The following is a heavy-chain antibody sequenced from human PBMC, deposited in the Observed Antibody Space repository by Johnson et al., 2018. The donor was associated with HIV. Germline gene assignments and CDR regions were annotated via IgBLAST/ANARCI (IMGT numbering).Heavy chain of an antibody. CDR1: GFTFDDYG. CDR3: ARTYASSSDDAFDL. J-gene: IGHJ3*01. D-gene: IGHD6-6*01. Sequence: VQLVESGGGVVRPGVSLRLSCAASGFTFDDYGMSWVRQAPGKGLEWVSGIDWNGGRQGYVDSVKGRFTISRDNAKNSLYLEMNSLGAEDTAVYYCARTYASSSDDAFDLWGQGTMVTVSS. V-gene: IGHV3-20*04. CDR2: IDWNGGRQ.